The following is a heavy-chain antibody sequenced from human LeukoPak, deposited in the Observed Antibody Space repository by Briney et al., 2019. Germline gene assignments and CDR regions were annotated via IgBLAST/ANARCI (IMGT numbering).Heavy chain of an antibody. CDR2: MNPNSGNT. J-gene: IGHJ4*02. CDR3: AARIAAAGTQPFDY. Sequence: ASVKVSCKASGYTFTSYDINWVRQATGQGLEWMGWMNPNSGNTGYAQKLQGRVTMTRNTSISTAYMELSSLRSEDTAVYYCAARIAAAGTQPFDYWGQGTLVTVSS. V-gene: IGHV1-8*01. D-gene: IGHD6-13*01. CDR1: GYTFTSYD.